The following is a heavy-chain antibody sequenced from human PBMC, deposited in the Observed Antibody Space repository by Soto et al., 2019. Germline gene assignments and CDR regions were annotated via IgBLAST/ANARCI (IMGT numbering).Heavy chain of an antibody. CDR3: ASTPREYCSSTSCRLKYEWFDP. V-gene: IGHV4-34*01. CDR1: GGSFSGYY. D-gene: IGHD2-2*01. Sequence: QVQLQQWGAGLLKPSETLSLTCAVYGGSFSGYYWSWIRQPPGKGLEWIGEINHSGSTNYNPSLKSRVSISVDTSKNQFSLKLSSVTAADTAVYYCASTPREYCSSTSCRLKYEWFDPWGQGTLVTVSS. J-gene: IGHJ5*02. CDR2: INHSGST.